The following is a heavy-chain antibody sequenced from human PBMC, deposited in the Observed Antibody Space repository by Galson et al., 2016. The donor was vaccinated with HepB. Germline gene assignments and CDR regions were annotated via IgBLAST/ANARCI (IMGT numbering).Heavy chain of an antibody. Sequence: SLRLSCAGSGFTFSSYSMNWVRQAPGKRLEWVSYISSSSTIYYADSVKGRFTISRDNARNSLYLHINSLRDEDTAVYYCARDSHVGATPFDYWGQGTLVTVSS. D-gene: IGHD1-26*01. CDR3: ARDSHVGATPFDY. CDR2: ISSSSTI. J-gene: IGHJ4*02. CDR1: GFTFSSYS. V-gene: IGHV3-48*02.